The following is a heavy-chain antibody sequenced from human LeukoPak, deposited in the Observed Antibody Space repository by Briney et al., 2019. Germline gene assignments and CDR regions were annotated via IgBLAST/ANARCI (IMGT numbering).Heavy chain of an antibody. V-gene: IGHV3-48*03. J-gene: IGHJ4*02. CDR3: ARERGYNYGYSGYYDH. D-gene: IGHD5-18*01. Sequence: PGGSPRLSCAASGFTFSSFEMVWVRQAPGKGLEWISYISTSGASTYYADSVKGRFTVSRDNVKNSMSLRMDTLRVEDTAVYYCARERGYNYGYSGYYDHWGQGVLVTVSS. CDR2: ISTSGAST. CDR1: GFTFSSFE.